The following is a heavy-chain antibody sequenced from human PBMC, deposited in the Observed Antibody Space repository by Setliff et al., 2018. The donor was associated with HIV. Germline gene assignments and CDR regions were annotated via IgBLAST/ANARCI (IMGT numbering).Heavy chain of an antibody. CDR3: ARHSCGTTACYGPDM. V-gene: IGHV4-39*07. CDR2: FYYSGNT. D-gene: IGHD2-15*01. Sequence: NPSETLSLTCSVSGGSISSSNYYGGWIRQPPGKGLEWIGSFYYSGNTYYSPSLKSRVTISIDTSKNQFSLKLSSVTAADTAVYYCARHSCGTTACYGPDMWGPGTMVTVSS. J-gene: IGHJ3*02. CDR1: GGSISSSNYY.